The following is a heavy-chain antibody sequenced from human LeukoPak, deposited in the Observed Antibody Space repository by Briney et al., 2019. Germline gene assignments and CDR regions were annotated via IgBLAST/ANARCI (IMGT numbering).Heavy chain of an antibody. J-gene: IGHJ5*02. CDR2: VHYSGST. Sequence: PSETLSLTCTVSGASISSFYWSWVRQPPGKGLEWIGYVHYSGSTNYNPSLKSRVSTSVETSKNQLSLKLKSVTAADTAVYYCAGFGTFGNNWFDPWGQGILVTVSS. D-gene: IGHD1-1*01. CDR3: AGFGTFGNNWFDP. CDR1: GASISSFY. V-gene: IGHV4-59*01.